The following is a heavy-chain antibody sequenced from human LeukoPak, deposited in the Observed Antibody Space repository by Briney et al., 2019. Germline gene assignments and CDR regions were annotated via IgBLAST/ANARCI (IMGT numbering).Heavy chain of an antibody. V-gene: IGHV1-18*01. Sequence: ASVTVSCKASGYTFTSCGISWVRQAPGQGLEWMGWININNGNTEYAQNLQARVTMTTDTSTSTAYMELRSLRSDDTAVYYCARDALKWESGYDYYYGLDVWGQGTTVTVSS. CDR1: GYTFTSCG. CDR2: ININNGNT. CDR3: ARDALKWESGYDYYYGLDV. J-gene: IGHJ6*02. D-gene: IGHD1-26*01.